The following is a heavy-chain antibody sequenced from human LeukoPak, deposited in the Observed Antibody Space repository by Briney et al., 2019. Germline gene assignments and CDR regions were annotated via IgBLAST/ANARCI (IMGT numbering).Heavy chain of an antibody. CDR1: GGSISSGDYY. Sequence: PSETLSLTCTVSGGSISSGDYYWSWIRQPPGKGLEWIGYIYYSGSTYYNPSLKSRVTISVDTSKNQFSLKLSSVTAADTAVYYCARRYCSSTSCQLDYWGQGTQVTVSS. J-gene: IGHJ4*02. CDR3: ARRYCSSTSCQLDY. CDR2: IYYSGST. V-gene: IGHV4-30-4*01. D-gene: IGHD2-2*01.